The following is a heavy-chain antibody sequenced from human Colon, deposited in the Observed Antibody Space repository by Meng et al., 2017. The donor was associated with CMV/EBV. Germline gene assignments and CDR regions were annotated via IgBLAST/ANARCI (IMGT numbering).Heavy chain of an antibody. Sequence: ESGHGMCQPSATLYLHSFVSGYTITGCDFYWSWICQTPGKGLAGIGHIYYSGDTYYSPSLKSRLIMSVDTSKNQFSLKLSSVTAADTAVYYCVRLVCTGGSCYSGADWFDPWGRGTLVTVSS. V-gene: IGHV4-30-4*01. CDR1: GYTITGCDFY. CDR2: IYYSGDT. CDR3: VRLVCTGGSCYSGADWFDP. D-gene: IGHD2-15*01. J-gene: IGHJ5*02.